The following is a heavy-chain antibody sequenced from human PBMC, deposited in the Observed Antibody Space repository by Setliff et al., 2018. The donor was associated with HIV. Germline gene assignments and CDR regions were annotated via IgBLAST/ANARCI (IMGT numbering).Heavy chain of an antibody. J-gene: IGHJ6*02. CDR3: ARGLPSRHSFIAAAGGFYYYGMDV. D-gene: IGHD6-13*01. Sequence: SETLSLTCTVSGGSISSYYWSWIRQPPGKGLEWIGYMYYSGSTNYNPSLKSRVTISVDTSKNQFSLKRNSVTAADTAVYYCARGLPSRHSFIAAAGGFYYYGMDVWGQGTTVTVSS. CDR1: GGSISSYY. V-gene: IGHV4-59*01. CDR2: MYYSGST.